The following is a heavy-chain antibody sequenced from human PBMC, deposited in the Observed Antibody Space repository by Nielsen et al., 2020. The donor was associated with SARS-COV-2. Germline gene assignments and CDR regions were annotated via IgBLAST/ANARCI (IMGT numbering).Heavy chain of an antibody. J-gene: IGHJ6*02. V-gene: IGHV3-30-3*01. CDR3: ARDLKAVGPMDV. Sequence: GESLKISCAASGFTFSSYAMHWVRQAPGKGLEWVAVISYDGGNKYYADSVKGRFTISRDNSKNTLYLQMNSLRAEDTAVYYCARDLKAVGPMDVWGQGTTVTVSS. CDR1: GFTFSSYA. CDR2: ISYDGGNK. D-gene: IGHD6-19*01.